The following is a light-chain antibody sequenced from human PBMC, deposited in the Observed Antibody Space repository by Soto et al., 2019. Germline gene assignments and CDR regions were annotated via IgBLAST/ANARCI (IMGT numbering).Light chain of an antibody. CDR2: GAS. Sequence: EIVLTQSPGTLSLSPGERATLPCRASQSVSSSYLAWYQQKPGQAPRLLIYGASSRATGIPDRFSGSGSGTDFTLTISRLEPEDVAVYYCQQYGTSPYTFGQGTKLEIK. CDR3: QQYGTSPYT. J-gene: IGKJ2*01. V-gene: IGKV3-20*01. CDR1: QSVSSSY.